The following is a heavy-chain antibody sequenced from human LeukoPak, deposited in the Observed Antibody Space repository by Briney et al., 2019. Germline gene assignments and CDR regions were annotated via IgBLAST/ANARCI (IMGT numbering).Heavy chain of an antibody. D-gene: IGHD3-3*01. Sequence: GASVKVSCKASGYTFTSYGISWVRQAPGQGLEWMGWISAYNGNTNYAQKLQGRVTMTTDTSTSTAYMELRSLRSDDTAVYCCARYHDYDFWSGSWFDPWGQGTLVTVSS. CDR1: GYTFTSYG. CDR2: ISAYNGNT. J-gene: IGHJ5*02. V-gene: IGHV1-18*01. CDR3: ARYHDYDFWSGSWFDP.